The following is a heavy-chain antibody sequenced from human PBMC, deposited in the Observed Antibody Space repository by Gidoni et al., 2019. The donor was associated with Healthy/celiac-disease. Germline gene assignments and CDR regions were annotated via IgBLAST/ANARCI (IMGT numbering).Heavy chain of an antibody. CDR2: IIPIFGTA. V-gene: IGHV1-69*01. J-gene: IGHJ4*02. CDR1: GGTFSSYA. Sequence: QVQLVQSGAEVKKPGSSVKVSCKASGGTFSSYAISWVRQAPGQGLEWMGGIIPIFGTANYAQKFQGRVTITADESTSTAYMELSSLRSEDTAVYYCARARGVDIVATIWGQFDYWGQGTLVTVSS. D-gene: IGHD5-12*01. CDR3: ARARGVDIVATIWGQFDY.